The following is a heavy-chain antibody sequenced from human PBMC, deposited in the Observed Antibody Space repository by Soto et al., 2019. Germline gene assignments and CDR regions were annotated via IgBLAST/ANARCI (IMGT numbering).Heavy chain of an antibody. D-gene: IGHD6-6*01. CDR2: IYHTGST. CDR3: AKASTSGIGSQNP. CDR1: GGSISSFGDY. Sequence: SETLSLTCAVSGGSISSFGDYWTWIRQHPGKGLEWIGYIYHTGSTYYNPSFKSRVAMSVDTSKNQFSLKLTSVTAADTAVYYCAKASTSGIGSQNPWGQGTLVTVSS. V-gene: IGHV4-31*11. J-gene: IGHJ5*02.